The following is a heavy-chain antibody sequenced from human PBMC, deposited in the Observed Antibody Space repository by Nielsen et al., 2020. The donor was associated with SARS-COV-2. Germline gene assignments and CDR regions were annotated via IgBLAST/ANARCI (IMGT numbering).Heavy chain of an antibody. D-gene: IGHD1-26*01. Sequence: WVRQAPGKGLEWVSLISWDGGSTYYADSVKGRFTISRDNSKNSLYLQMNSLRTEDTALYYCAKDMEVGATTGVKDYWGQGTLVTVSS. CDR3: AKDMEVGATTGVKDY. V-gene: IGHV3-43*01. J-gene: IGHJ4*02. CDR2: ISWDGGST.